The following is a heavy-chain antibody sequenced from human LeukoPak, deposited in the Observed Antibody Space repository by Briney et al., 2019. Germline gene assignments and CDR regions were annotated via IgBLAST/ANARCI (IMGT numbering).Heavy chain of an antibody. CDR2: MNPDTGNT. J-gene: IGHJ3*02. CDR1: GYSFTSYE. CDR3: ARGQYCTRISCPRTVLASDI. V-gene: IGHV1-8*03. D-gene: IGHD2-2*01. Sequence: ASVKVSCKASGYSFTSYEITWVRQATGQGLEWMGWMNPDTGNTAYAQKFQGRVTITRSTSITTAYMELSSLRSEDTAVYYCARGQYCTRISCPRTVLASDIWGQGTMVTVSS.